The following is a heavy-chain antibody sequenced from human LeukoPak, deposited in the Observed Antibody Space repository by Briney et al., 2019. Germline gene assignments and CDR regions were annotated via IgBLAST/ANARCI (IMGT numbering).Heavy chain of an antibody. CDR3: AGGGQWLVQGY. Sequence: SETLSLTCTVSGGSISSYYRNWIRQPPGKGLEWIGYISYSGSTNYNPSLKSRVTISLDTSKNQFSLKLSSVTAADTAVYYCAGGGQWLVQGYWGQGTLVTVSS. D-gene: IGHD6-19*01. CDR2: ISYSGST. J-gene: IGHJ4*02. V-gene: IGHV4-59*01. CDR1: GGSISSYY.